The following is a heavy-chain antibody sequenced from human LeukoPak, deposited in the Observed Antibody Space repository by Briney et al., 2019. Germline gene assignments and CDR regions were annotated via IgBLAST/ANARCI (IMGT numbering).Heavy chain of an antibody. J-gene: IGHJ3*02. CDR1: GGSISGRSYY. V-gene: IGHV4-39*02. D-gene: IGHD1-26*01. CDR3: MRRAWDLGNDAFDI. Sequence: SETLSLTCTVSGGSISGRSYYWGWIRQPPGGGLEWIGSLYYTGTTYYNPSLKSRVSISVDTSKIHFSVRLTSVTAADTAIYYCMRRAWDLGNDAFDIWGQGTMVTVPS. CDR2: LYYTGTT.